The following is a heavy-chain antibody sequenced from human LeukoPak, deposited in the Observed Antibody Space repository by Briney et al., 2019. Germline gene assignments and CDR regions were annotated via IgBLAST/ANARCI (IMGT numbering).Heavy chain of an antibody. D-gene: IGHD3-16*01. CDR2: IIPIIGTA. V-gene: IGHV1-69*05. Sequence: ASVKVSCKASGGTFSSYAISWVRQAPGQGLEWMGGIIPIIGTANYAQKFQGRVTITTDESTSTAYMELSSLRSEDTAVYYCAQSWGSTGYFDLWGRGTLVTVSS. J-gene: IGHJ2*01. CDR1: GGTFSSYA. CDR3: AQSWGSTGYFDL.